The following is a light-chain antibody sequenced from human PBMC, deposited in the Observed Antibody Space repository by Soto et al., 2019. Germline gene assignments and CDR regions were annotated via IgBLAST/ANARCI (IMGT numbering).Light chain of an antibody. CDR2: GAS. Sequence: EIVLTQSPGTLSLSPGERATLSCRASQSVSSYLAWYQQKPGQAPRLLIYGASSRATGIPDRFSGSGSGTDFTLTISRLEPEDGALYYCEQDGSSPVAFGQGTRVEIK. CDR3: EQDGSSPVA. J-gene: IGKJ1*01. V-gene: IGKV3-20*01. CDR1: QSVSSY.